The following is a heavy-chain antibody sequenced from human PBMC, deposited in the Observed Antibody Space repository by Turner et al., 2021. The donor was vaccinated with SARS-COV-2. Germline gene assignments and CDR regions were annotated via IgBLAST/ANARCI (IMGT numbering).Heavy chain of an antibody. CDR1: GFTFSSYW. J-gene: IGHJ4*02. V-gene: IGHV3-7*01. D-gene: IGHD1-26*01. CDR2: IKQDGSEK. CDR3: ARDMGATTGPFDY. Sequence: EVQLVESGGGLVQPGGSLRLSCAASGFTFSSYWMSWVRQAPGKGMEWVANIKQDGSEKYYVDSVKGRFTISRDNAKNSLYLQMNSLRAEDTAVYYCARDMGATTGPFDYWGQGTLVTVSS.